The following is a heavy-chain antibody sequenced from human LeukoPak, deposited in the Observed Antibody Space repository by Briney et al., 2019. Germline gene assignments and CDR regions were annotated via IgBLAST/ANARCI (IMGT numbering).Heavy chain of an antibody. J-gene: IGHJ6*04. CDR1: GFVYSAFW. Sequence: GGSLRLSCAASGFVYSAFWMSWVRQAPGKGLEWVSYISSSGSTIYYADSVKGRFTISRDNAKNSLYLQMNSLRAEDTAVYYCAELGITMIGGVWGKGTTVTISS. CDR2: ISSSGSTI. V-gene: IGHV3-48*04. CDR3: AELGITMIGGV. D-gene: IGHD3-10*02.